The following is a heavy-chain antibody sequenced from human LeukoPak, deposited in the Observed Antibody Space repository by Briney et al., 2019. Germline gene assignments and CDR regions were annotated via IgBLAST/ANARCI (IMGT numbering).Heavy chain of an antibody. J-gene: IGHJ4*02. CDR3: ARGDGTGSGWYARCPRYDY. CDR2: INGSGSRT. Sequence: GGSLRLSCAASGITFSSYAMNWVRQAPGKGLEWVSGINGSGSRTYYADSVRGRCTISRDNSKNTLYLQMNSLRAEDTAVYYCARGDGTGSGWYARCPRYDYCCRGNLVTVSS. D-gene: IGHD6-19*01. CDR1: GITFSSYA. V-gene: IGHV3-23*01.